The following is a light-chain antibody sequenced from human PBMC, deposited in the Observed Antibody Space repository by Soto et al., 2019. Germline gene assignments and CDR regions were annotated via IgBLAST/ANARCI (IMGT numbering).Light chain of an antibody. Sequence: QSVLAQPPSVSGAPGQRVSLSCTGNNSNIGAGYDVHWYQQLPGTAPKLLISGSTNRPLGIPDRFSGSKSGTSASLAIAGLQAEDEGDYYCAAWDGSLSGHVFGTGTKVTVL. CDR1: NSNIGAGYD. V-gene: IGLV1-40*01. CDR2: GST. J-gene: IGLJ1*01. CDR3: AAWDGSLSGHV.